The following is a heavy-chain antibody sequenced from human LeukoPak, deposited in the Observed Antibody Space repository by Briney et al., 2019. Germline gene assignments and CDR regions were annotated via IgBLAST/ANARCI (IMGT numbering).Heavy chain of an antibody. J-gene: IGHJ4*02. CDR3: VKTPYSSTWYVGDS. Sequence: PGGSLRLSCSASGFTFSSYAMHWVRQAAGEGLEYVSAINSDGDCTYYADSVKGRFTISRDNSKNTLYLQMSSLRPEDSAVYYCVKTPYSSTWYVGDSWGQGTLVTVSS. CDR1: GFTFSSYA. V-gene: IGHV3-64D*06. CDR2: INSDGDCT. D-gene: IGHD2/OR15-2a*01.